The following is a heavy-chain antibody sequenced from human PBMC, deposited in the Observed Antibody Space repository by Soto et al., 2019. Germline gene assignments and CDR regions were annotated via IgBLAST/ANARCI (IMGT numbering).Heavy chain of an antibody. J-gene: IGHJ6*02. CDR2: INPNSGGT. V-gene: IGHV1-2*04. CDR3: ARDDGFDLYGMDV. CDR1: GYTFTGYY. Sequence: GASVKVSCKASGYTFTGYYMHWVRQAPGQGLEWMGWINPNSGGTNYAQKFQGWVTMTRDTSISTAYMELSRLRSDDTAVYYCARDDGFDLYGMDVWGQGTTVTVSS.